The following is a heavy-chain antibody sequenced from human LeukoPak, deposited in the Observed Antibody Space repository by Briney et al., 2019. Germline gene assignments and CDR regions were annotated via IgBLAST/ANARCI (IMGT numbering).Heavy chain of an antibody. J-gene: IGHJ4*02. V-gene: IGHV3-7*01. CDR2: IKQDGSAK. CDR1: GFTFSRYW. D-gene: IGHD4-17*01. CDR3: ARGGDDDFDLGDY. Sequence: GGSLRLSCAASGFTFSRYWMSWVRQAPGKGLEWVANIKQDGSAKYYVDSVKGRFTISRDNAKNSMYLQMNSLRAEDTAMYYCARGGDDDFDLGDYWGQGTLVTVSS.